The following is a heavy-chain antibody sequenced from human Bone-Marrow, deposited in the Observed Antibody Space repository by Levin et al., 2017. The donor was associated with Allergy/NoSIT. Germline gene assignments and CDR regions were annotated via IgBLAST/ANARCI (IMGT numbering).Heavy chain of an antibody. V-gene: IGHV3-15*01. CDR1: GFTFSNAW. CDR2: IKSKTDGGTT. D-gene: IGHD2-2*01. J-gene: IGHJ4*02. CDR3: TTVDCSSTSCYEGYFDY. Sequence: GESLKISCAASGFTFSNAWMSWVRQAPGKGLEWVGRIKSKTDGGTTDYAAPVKGRFTISRDDSKNTLYLQMNSLKTEDTAVYYCTTVDCSSTSCYEGYFDYWGQGTLVTVSS.